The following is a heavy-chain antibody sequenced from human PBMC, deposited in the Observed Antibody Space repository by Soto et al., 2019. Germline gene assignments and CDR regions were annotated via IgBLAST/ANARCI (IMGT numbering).Heavy chain of an antibody. J-gene: IGHJ1*01. V-gene: IGHV4-30-4*01. Sequence: VPLQGSGPGLVKPSQTLSLTCTVSGASVNTGDYYWSYIRQSPGKGLEWLGYIFYSGDTYYNPSLKSRATISLNTSRNQISRTLTSVTDADTAVYFCVGTGTTVEFWGQGILVTVSS. CDR1: GASVNTGDYY. CDR2: IFYSGDT. CDR3: VGTGTTVEF. D-gene: IGHD1-7*01.